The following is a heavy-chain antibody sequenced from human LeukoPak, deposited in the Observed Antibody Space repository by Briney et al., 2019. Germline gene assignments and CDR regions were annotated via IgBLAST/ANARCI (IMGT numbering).Heavy chain of an antibody. V-gene: IGHV3-7*01. D-gene: IGHD3-22*01. J-gene: IGHJ4*02. CDR3: ARGVDYYGSSGYYSFYFDY. Sequence: GGSLRLSCAASGLTFSSYAMTWVRQAPGKGLEWVANIKQDGSEKYYVDSVKGRFTISRDNARDSLYLQMNSLRAEDTAVYYCARGVDYYGSSGYYSFYFDYWGQGTLVTVSS. CDR2: IKQDGSEK. CDR1: GLTFSSYA.